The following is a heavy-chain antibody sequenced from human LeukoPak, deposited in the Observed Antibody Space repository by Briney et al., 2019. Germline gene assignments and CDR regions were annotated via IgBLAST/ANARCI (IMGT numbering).Heavy chain of an antibody. D-gene: IGHD1-7*01. V-gene: IGHV4-59*06. CDR3: ATAEWKYFYFDS. CDR1: GASISSHY. CDR2: ASYSGGT. Sequence: SETLSLTCTVSGASISSHYWSWIRQHPGKGLEWIGFASYSGGTYYNPSLMSRLTISVDRSQNQFSLRMRDMTAADTAVYFCATAEWKYFYFDSWGQGALVAVSS. J-gene: IGHJ4*02.